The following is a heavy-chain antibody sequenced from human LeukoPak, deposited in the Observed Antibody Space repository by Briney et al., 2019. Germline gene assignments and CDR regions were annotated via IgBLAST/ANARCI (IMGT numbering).Heavy chain of an antibody. CDR3: ARGRSLPYDFWSGPPYYYYMDV. D-gene: IGHD3-3*01. J-gene: IGHJ6*03. CDR2: ISYDGSNK. Sequence: GGSLRLSCAASGFTFSSYAMHWVRQAPGKGLEWVAVISYDGSNKYYADSVKGRFTISRDNSKNTLYLQMNSLRAEDTAVYYCARGRSLPYDFWSGPPYYYYMDVWGKGTTVTVSS. CDR1: GFTFSSYA. V-gene: IGHV3-30-3*01.